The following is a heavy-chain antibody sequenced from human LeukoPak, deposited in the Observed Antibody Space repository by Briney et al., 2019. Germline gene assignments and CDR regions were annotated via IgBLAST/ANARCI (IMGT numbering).Heavy chain of an antibody. D-gene: IGHD3-16*01. CDR3: ARDSMITFGGTHYMDV. J-gene: IGHJ6*03. Sequence: SETLSLTCTVSGGSISSSSYYWGWIRQPPGKGLEWIGSIYYSGSTYYNPSLKSRVTVSVDTSKNQFSLKLSSVTAADTAVYCCARDSMITFGGTHYMDVWGKGTTVTVSS. CDR1: GGSISSSSYY. CDR2: IYYSGST. V-gene: IGHV4-39*07.